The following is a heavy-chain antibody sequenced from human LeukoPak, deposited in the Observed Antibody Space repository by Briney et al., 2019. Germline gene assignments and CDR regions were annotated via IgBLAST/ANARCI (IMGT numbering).Heavy chain of an antibody. CDR1: GFTFSNYA. CDR3: AKDRGGGYSYGYCDY. J-gene: IGHJ4*02. CDR2: FSGSGDST. Sequence: GGSLRLSCAASGFTFSNYAMSWVRQAPGKGLEWVSAFSGSGDSTYYADSVKGRFTISRDNSKNTLHLQMNSLRAEDTAVYYCAKDRGGGYSYGYCDYWGQGTLVTVSS. V-gene: IGHV3-23*01. D-gene: IGHD5-18*01.